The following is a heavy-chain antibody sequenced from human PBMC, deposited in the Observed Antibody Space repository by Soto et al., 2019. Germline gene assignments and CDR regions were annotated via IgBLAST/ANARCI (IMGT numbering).Heavy chain of an antibody. V-gene: IGHV3-23*01. J-gene: IGHJ4*02. CDR1: GFSFSTYG. D-gene: IGHD1-1*01. CDR3: AKWNGYGDY. CDR2: VSGGSGVT. Sequence: EVQLLESGGGLVQPGGSLRLSCAVSGFSFSTYGVTWVRQAPGKGLEWVSGVSGGSGVTHYADSVKGRFTITGDNSKITVYRHMNSLRVEDTAVYYCAKWNGYGDYWGQGTLVTVSS.